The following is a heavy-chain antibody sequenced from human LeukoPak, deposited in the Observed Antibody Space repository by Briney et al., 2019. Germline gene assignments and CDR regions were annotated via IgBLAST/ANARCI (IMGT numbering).Heavy chain of an antibody. Sequence: GGSLRLSCAASGFTFSSYGMHWVRQAPGKGLEWVAFIRYDGSNKYYADSVKGRFTISRDNSKNTLYLQMNSLRAEDTAVYYCAKDELRYFDWLAGHDYWGQGTLVTVSS. CDR1: GFTFSSYG. D-gene: IGHD3-9*01. CDR3: AKDELRYFDWLAGHDY. J-gene: IGHJ4*02. V-gene: IGHV3-30*02. CDR2: IRYDGSNK.